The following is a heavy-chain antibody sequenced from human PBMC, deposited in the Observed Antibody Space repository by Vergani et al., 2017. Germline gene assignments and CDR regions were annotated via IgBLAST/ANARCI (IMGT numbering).Heavy chain of an antibody. D-gene: IGHD6-19*01. Sequence: EVQLVESGGGLVQPGGSLTLSSPPSLFPFTSSSIRWVRQGPGKGLDLVANIKQDGSEKYYVDSVKGRFTISRDNAKNSLYLQMNSLRAEDTAVYYCASSYSSGNDAFDIWGQGTMVTVSS. CDR2: IKQDGSEK. CDR1: LFPFTSSS. CDR3: ASSYSSGNDAFDI. V-gene: IGHV3-7*03. J-gene: IGHJ3*02.